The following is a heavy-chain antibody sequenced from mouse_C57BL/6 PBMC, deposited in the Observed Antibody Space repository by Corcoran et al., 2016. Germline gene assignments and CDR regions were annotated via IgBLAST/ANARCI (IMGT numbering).Heavy chain of an antibody. D-gene: IGHD1-1*01. J-gene: IGHJ2*01. CDR2: INPNNGGT. V-gene: IGHV1-26*01. Sequence: EVQLQQSGPELVKPGASVKISCKASGYTFTDYYMNWVKQSHGKSLEWIGDINPNNGGTSYNQKFKGKATLTVDKSSSTAYMELRSLTSEDSAVYYWARRYYGSRYYFDYWGQGTTLTVSS. CDR3: ARRYYGSRYYFDY. CDR1: GYTFTDYY.